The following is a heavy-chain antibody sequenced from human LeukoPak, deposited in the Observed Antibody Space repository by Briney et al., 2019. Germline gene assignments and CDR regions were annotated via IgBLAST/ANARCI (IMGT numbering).Heavy chain of an antibody. CDR3: ARGWSYYYDSSGYQDY. CDR1: GFTVSSNY. Sequence: GGSLRLSCAASGFTVSSNYMSWVRQAPGKGLEWVSVIYSGGSTYYADSVKGGFTISRDNSKNTLYLQMNSLRAEDTAVYYCARGWSYYYDSSGYQDYWGQGTLVTVSS. D-gene: IGHD3-22*01. J-gene: IGHJ4*02. V-gene: IGHV3-66*01. CDR2: IYSGGST.